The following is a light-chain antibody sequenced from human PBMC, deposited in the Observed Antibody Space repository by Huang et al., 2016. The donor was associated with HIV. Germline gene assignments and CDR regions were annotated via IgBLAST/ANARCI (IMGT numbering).Light chain of an antibody. Sequence: EIVLTQSPATLSLSPGEGATLSCRASQSVSSSLAWYQQSPGQAPRLLIYDASTRATGAPTRFSGSGSGTDFTLTITSLEPEDFAVYYCQQRSTWPFTFGQGTKLEIK. V-gene: IGKV3-11*01. CDR3: QQRSTWPFT. CDR1: QSVSSS. J-gene: IGKJ2*01. CDR2: DAS.